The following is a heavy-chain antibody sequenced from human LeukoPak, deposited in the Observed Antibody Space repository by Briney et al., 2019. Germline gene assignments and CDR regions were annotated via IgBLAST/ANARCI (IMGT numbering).Heavy chain of an antibody. J-gene: IGHJ4*02. D-gene: IGHD2-2*01. Sequence: ASVKVSCKASGYTFTSYGISWVRQAPGQGLEWMGWISAYNGNTNYAQKLQGRVTMTTDTSTSTAYMELRSLRSDDTAVYYCATDPYCSSTSCPVDYWGQGTLVTVSS. CDR2: ISAYNGNT. CDR3: ATDPYCSSTSCPVDY. V-gene: IGHV1-18*01. CDR1: GYTFTSYG.